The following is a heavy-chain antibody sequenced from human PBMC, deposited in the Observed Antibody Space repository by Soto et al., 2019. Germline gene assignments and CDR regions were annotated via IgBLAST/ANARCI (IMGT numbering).Heavy chain of an antibody. CDR3: ARSRGYGAFDAYDI. J-gene: IGHJ3*02. Sequence: GESLRLSCAASGFTFTTYAMSWVRQAPGKGLEWVSAISGSGYETYYADSVKGRFTISRDNYINMLYLQMNSLRTEDTAVYYCARSRGYGAFDAYDIWGQGAMVTV. D-gene: IGHD4-17*01. CDR2: ISGSGYET. CDR1: GFTFTTYA. V-gene: IGHV3-23*01.